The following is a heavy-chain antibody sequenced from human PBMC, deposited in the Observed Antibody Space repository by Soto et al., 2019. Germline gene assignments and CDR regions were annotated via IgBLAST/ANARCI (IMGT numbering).Heavy chain of an antibody. CDR1: GGSISSYY. V-gene: IGHV4-59*01. CDR2: IYYSGST. CDR3: ARMVPRPRKSFDI. Sequence: SETLSLTCTVSGGSISSYYWSWIRQPPGKGLEWIGYIYYSGSTNYNPSLKSRVTISVDTSKNQFSLKLSSVTAADTAVYYCARMVPRPRKSFDISGQGTMVT. J-gene: IGHJ3*02. D-gene: IGHD2-8*01.